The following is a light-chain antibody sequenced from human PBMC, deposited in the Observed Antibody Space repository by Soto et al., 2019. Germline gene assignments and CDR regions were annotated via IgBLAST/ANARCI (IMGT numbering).Light chain of an antibody. V-gene: IGKV1-5*03. Sequence: DIQMTQSPSTLSASVGDRVTINCRASQSSSYWLAWYQQKPGKAPKVLIYKASDLEGGVPSRFSGSGSETEFTLTISSLQPDDFATYYCQHYNTYPWTFGQGIRVEIK. CDR2: KAS. CDR3: QHYNTYPWT. J-gene: IGKJ1*01. CDR1: QSSSYW.